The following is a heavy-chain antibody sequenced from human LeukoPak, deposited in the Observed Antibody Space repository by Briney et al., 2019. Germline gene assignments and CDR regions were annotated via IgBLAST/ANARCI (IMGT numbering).Heavy chain of an antibody. V-gene: IGHV1-46*01. CDR3: ASELSHTTMIPLGAFDI. CDR1: GYAFTSYY. D-gene: IGHD3-22*01. CDR2: INPRGGDT. J-gene: IGHJ3*02. Sequence: ASVKVSCKESGYAFTSYYMHLGRQAPGQGLEWMGIINPRGGDTSYAQKFQGRVTMTRDTSTSTVYMQLSSQRPEDRAVSYCASELSHTTMIPLGAFDIWGQGTMVTVSS.